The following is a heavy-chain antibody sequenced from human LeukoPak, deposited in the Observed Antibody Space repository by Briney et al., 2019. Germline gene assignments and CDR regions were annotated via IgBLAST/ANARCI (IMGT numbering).Heavy chain of an antibody. CDR1: GGSFSGYY. D-gene: IGHD3-9*01. J-gene: IGHJ4*02. V-gene: IGHV4-34*01. CDR3: ARGVGEDYDILTGYYPTRDDY. CDR2: INHSGST. Sequence: TSETLSLTCAVYGGSFSGYYWSWIRQPPGKGLEWIGEINHSGSTNYNPSLKSRVTISVDTSKNQFSLKLSSVTAADTAVYYCARGVGEDYDILTGYYPTRDDYWGQGTLVTVSS.